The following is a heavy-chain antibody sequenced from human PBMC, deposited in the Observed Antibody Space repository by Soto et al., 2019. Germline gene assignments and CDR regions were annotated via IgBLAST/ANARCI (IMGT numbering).Heavy chain of an antibody. CDR1: GFTFSSYA. J-gene: IGHJ5*02. CDR3: ARLGPYGSESYSFRYNWFDP. V-gene: IGHV3-23*01. Sequence: GSLRLSCAASGFTFSSYAMSWVRQAPGKGLEWVSSIRNSDGSTYYADSVKGRFTISRDNSKNTVYLQMNSLRGEDTAMYYCARLGPYGSESYSFRYNWFDPWGQGTQVTVSS. D-gene: IGHD3-10*01. CDR2: IRNSDGST.